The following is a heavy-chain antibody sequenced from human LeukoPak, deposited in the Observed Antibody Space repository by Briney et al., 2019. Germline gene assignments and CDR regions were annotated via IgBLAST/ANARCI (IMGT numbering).Heavy chain of an antibody. V-gene: IGHV1-46*01. CDR3: ARREEGATIPPAYFDY. J-gene: IGHJ4*02. D-gene: IGHD1-26*01. Sequence: ASVKVSCKASGYTFTSYYMHWVRQAPGQGLEWMGIINPSGGSTSYAQKFRGRVTMTRDTSTSTVYMELSSLRSEDTAVYYCARREEGATIPPAYFDYWGQGTLVTVSS. CDR2: INPSGGST. CDR1: GYTFTSYY.